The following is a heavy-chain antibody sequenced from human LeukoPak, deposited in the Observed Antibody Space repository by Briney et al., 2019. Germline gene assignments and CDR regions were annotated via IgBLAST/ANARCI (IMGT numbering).Heavy chain of an antibody. V-gene: IGHV4-39*07. Sequence: PSETLSLTCTVSGGSISSSSYYWGWIRQPPGKGLEWIGSIYYSGSTYYNPSLKSRVTISVDTSKNQFSLKLSSVTAADTAVYYCARGRTSGPAADELRPNDYWGQGTLVTVSS. CDR3: ARGRTSGPAADELRPNDY. J-gene: IGHJ4*02. D-gene: IGHD6-13*01. CDR2: IYYSGST. CDR1: GGSISSSSYY.